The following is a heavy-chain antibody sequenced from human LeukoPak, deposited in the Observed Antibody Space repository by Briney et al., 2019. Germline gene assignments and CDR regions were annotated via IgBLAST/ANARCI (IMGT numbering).Heavy chain of an antibody. CDR3: ARVEAYDILTGYYLNWFDP. Sequence: SVKVSCKASGGTFSSYAISWVRQAPGQGLEWMGGIIPIFGTANYAQKFQGRVTITADKSTSTAYVELSSLRSEDTAVYYCARVEAYDILTGYYLNWFDPWGQGTLVTVSS. CDR1: GGTFSSYA. D-gene: IGHD3-9*01. J-gene: IGHJ5*02. V-gene: IGHV1-69*06. CDR2: IIPIFGTA.